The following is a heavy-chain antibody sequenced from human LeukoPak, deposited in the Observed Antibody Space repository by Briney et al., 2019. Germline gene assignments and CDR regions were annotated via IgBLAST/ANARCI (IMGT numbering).Heavy chain of an antibody. CDR2: IHYDGSDK. CDR1: GFTFSGYG. J-gene: IGHJ4*02. V-gene: IGHV3-30*02. Sequence: GASLRLSSAASGFTFSGYGMHWVRQAPGKGLEWVAFIHYDGSDKYYADSVKGRVTISRDNSKNTLYLQMNSLRAEDTAVYYCAKDLGNSFDYWGQGTLVTVSS. D-gene: IGHD4-23*01. CDR3: AKDLGNSFDY.